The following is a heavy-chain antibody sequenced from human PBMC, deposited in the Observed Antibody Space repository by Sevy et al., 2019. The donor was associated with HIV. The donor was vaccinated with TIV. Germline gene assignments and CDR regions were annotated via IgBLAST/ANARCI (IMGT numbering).Heavy chain of an antibody. CDR3: ARDQGNSSGWYYYYDYRDV. CDR1: GFTFSSYW. D-gene: IGHD6-19*01. CDR2: INSDGSST. V-gene: IGHV3-74*01. J-gene: IGHJ6*03. Sequence: GGSLRLSCAASGFTFSSYWMLWVRQAPGKGLVWVSRINSDGSSTSYADSVKGRFTISRDNAKNTLYLQMNSLRAEDTAVYYCARDQGNSSGWYYYYDYRDVWGKGTTVTVSS.